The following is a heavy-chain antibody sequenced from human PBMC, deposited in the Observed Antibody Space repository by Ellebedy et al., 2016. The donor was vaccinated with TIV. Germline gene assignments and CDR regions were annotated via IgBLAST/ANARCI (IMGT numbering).Heavy chain of an antibody. CDR2: IYYSGST. J-gene: IGHJ5*02. Sequence: SETLSLTXAVYGGSFSGYYWSWIRQPPGKGLEWIGYIYYSGSTNYNPSLKSRVTISVDTSKNQFSLKLSSVTAADTAVYYCARDGATVVTSWGQGTLVTVSS. CDR1: GGSFSGYY. V-gene: IGHV4-59*01. D-gene: IGHD4-23*01. CDR3: ARDGATVVTS.